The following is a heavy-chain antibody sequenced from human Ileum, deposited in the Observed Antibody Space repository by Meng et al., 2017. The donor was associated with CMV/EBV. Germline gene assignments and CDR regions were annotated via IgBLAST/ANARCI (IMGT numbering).Heavy chain of an antibody. V-gene: IGHV4-4*07. Sequence: QVHLPESGPVLVKPSEPLYTTCSVSGGSMSGYYWGWIRQPAGKGLEWIGRIYVSVSTDYNPSLKSRATMSVDTSKKQFSLRLTSVTAADTAVYFCAREVDVDGAVPQKGGYYYDYWGQGILVTVSS. CDR3: AREVDVDGAVPQKGGYYYDY. CDR1: GGSMSGYY. D-gene: IGHD3-3*01. CDR2: IYVSVST. J-gene: IGHJ4*02.